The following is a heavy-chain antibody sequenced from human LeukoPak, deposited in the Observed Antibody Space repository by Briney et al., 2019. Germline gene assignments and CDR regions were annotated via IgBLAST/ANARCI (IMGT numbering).Heavy chain of an antibody. Sequence: GGSLRLSCVASGFSVSGNYMSWVRQAPGKGLAWVSVVFSGGRTYYADSVKGRFTISRDNSKNILYLQMNSLRAEDTPVYYCARDVGGIDYWGQGTLVTVSS. V-gene: IGHV3-66*01. J-gene: IGHJ4*02. CDR2: VFSGGRT. CDR1: GFSVSGNY. CDR3: ARDVGGIDY. D-gene: IGHD3-16*01.